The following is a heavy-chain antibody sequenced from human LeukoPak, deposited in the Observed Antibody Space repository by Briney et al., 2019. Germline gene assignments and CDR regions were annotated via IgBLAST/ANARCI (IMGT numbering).Heavy chain of an antibody. Sequence: PGGSLRLSCAASGFTFSSFAMSWVRQAPGKGLEWVSTISGSGGSTYYADSVKGRFTISRDNSKNTLYLQMNSLRAEDTAVYYCAKGGVYRPNYFDYWGQGTLVTVSS. D-gene: IGHD2-8*01. CDR3: AKGGVYRPNYFDY. CDR1: GFTFSSFA. V-gene: IGHV3-23*01. CDR2: ISGSGGST. J-gene: IGHJ4*02.